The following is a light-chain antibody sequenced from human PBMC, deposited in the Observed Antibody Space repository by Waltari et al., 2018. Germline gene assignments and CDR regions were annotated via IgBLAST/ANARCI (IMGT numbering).Light chain of an antibody. V-gene: IGKV3-15*01. CDR2: GAS. J-gene: IGKJ4*01. CDR3: QQYNNWPPLT. CDR1: QSVSSN. Sequence: EIVMTQSPATLSVAPGERATLSCRASQSVSSNLAWYQQKPGQAPRLLLYGASTRATGIPARFSGSESGTEFTLTISSMQSEDVAVYYCQQYNNWPPLTFGGGTKVEIK.